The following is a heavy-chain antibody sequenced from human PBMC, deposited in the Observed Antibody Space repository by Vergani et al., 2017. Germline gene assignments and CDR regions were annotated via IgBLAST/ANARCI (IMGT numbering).Heavy chain of an antibody. Sequence: QVQLVQSGAEVKKPGSSVKVSCKASGGTFSSYAISWVRQAPGQGLEWMGGIIPIFGTANYAQKFQGRVTITADESTSTAYMELSSLRSEDTAVYYCAREDSSSSRFYYDYMDVWGKGTTVTDAS. V-gene: IGHV1-69*01. D-gene: IGHD6-6*01. CDR2: IIPIFGTA. CDR3: AREDSSSSRFYYDYMDV. CDR1: GGTFSSYA. J-gene: IGHJ6*03.